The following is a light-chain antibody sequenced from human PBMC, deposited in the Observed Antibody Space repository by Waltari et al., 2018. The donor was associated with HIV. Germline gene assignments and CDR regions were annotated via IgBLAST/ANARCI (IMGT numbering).Light chain of an antibody. CDR1: SSDVGAYDY. CDR3: SSYAGRYTVI. Sequence: GSPGQSVTISCTGSSSDVGAYDYVSWYQQYPGKAPKVILYGVTKRPSGIPDRFSGSKSGSTASLTISGPQAEDEADYYCSSYAGRYTVIFGGGTKLTVL. V-gene: IGLV2-11*03. CDR2: GVT. J-gene: IGLJ2*01.